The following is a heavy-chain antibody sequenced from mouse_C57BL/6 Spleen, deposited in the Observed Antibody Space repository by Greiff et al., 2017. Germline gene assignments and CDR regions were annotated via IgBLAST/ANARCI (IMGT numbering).Heavy chain of an antibody. Sequence: QVQLQQPGAELVKPGASVKMSCKASGYTFTSYWITWVKQRPGQGLEWIGDIYPGSGSTNYNEKFKSKATLTVDTSSSTAYMQRSSLTSEDSAVYYCARRYYGSSYRYVDYWGQGTTLTVSS. D-gene: IGHD1-1*01. CDR3: ARRYYGSSYRYVDY. CDR1: GYTFTSYW. CDR2: IYPGSGST. V-gene: IGHV1-55*01. J-gene: IGHJ2*01.